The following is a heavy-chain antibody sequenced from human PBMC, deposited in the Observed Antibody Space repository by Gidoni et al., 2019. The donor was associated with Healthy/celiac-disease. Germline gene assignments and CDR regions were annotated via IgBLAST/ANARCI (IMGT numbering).Heavy chain of an antibody. CDR2: ISSSSSYI. D-gene: IGHD4-17*01. CDR1: GFTFSSSS. Sequence: EVQLVESGGGLVKPGGSLRLSCAASGFTFSSSSMNWVRQAPGKGLELVSSISSSSSYIYYADSVKGRFTISRDNAKNSLYLQMNSLRAEDTAVYYCARRAVTTPFDYWGQGTLVTVSS. V-gene: IGHV3-21*01. J-gene: IGHJ4*02. CDR3: ARRAVTTPFDY.